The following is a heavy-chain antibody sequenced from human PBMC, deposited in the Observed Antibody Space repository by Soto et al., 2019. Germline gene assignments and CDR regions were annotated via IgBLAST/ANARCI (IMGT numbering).Heavy chain of an antibody. CDR3: ARHLSTTAAPLPFAY. CDR2: ISYSGST. J-gene: IGHJ4*02. CDR1: GGSISSYY. D-gene: IGHD1-1*01. V-gene: IGHV4-59*08. Sequence: QVQLQESGPGLVKPSETLSLTCTVSGGSISSYYWSWIRQSPGKGLEWIGYISYSGSTEYNPSLKSRAPTSVDTSKTQSSLKLSSVTAAATAVYYCARHLSTTAAPLPFAYWGQGTLVTVSS.